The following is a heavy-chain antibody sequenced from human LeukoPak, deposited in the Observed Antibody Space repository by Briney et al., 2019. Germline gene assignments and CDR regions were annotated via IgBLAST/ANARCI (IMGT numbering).Heavy chain of an antibody. CDR1: GGSISSSSYY. V-gene: IGHV4-39*07. CDR2: IYYSGST. J-gene: IGHJ4*02. Sequence: SETLSLTCTVSGGSISSSSYYWGWIRQPPGKGPEWIGSIYYSGSTYYNPSLKSRVTISVDTSKNQFSLKLSSVTAADTAVYYCAREKHSYGYGTDYWGQGTLVTVSS. D-gene: IGHD5-18*01. CDR3: AREKHSYGYGTDY.